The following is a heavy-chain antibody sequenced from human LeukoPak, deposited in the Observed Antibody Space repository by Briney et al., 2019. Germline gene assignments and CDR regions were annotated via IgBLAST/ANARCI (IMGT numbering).Heavy chain of an antibody. CDR2: MNPNGGNT. Sequence: ASVKVSCKASGYTFTSYDINWVRQATGQGLEWMGWMNPNGGNTGYAQKFQGRVTMTRNTSISTAYMELSSLRSEDTAVYYCARDGSSWLGENWFDPWGQGTLVTVSS. CDR3: ARDGSSWLGENWFDP. J-gene: IGHJ5*02. D-gene: IGHD6-13*01. CDR1: GYTFTSYD. V-gene: IGHV1-8*01.